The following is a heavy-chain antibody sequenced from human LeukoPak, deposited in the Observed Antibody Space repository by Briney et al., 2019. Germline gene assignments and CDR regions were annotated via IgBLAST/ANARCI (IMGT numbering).Heavy chain of an antibody. Sequence: GGSLRLSCAASGLTFSYHGMHWALQTPGKGLEWVAFIWNDGSNQYYADSVKDRFTISRDNSRNTLYLQMNGLRAEDTAVYYCARDRAKTYFDYWGRGTLVIVSS. J-gene: IGHJ4*02. CDR2: IWNDGSNQ. D-gene: IGHD4/OR15-4a*01. V-gene: IGHV3-33*01. CDR1: GLTFSYHG. CDR3: ARDRAKTYFDY.